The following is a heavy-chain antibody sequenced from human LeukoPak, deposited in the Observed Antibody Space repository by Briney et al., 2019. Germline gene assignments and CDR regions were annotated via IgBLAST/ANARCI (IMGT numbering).Heavy chain of an antibody. CDR2: IIPIFGTA. CDR3: ARGAEYCSGGSCYTPALHYYYYYMDV. D-gene: IGHD2-15*01. CDR1: GGTFSSYA. J-gene: IGHJ6*03. V-gene: IGHV1-69*05. Sequence: GSSVKVSCKVSGGTFSSYAISGVRQAPGQGLEWMGGIIPIFGTANYAQKFQGRVTITTDESTSTAYMELSSLRSEDTAVYYCARGAEYCSGGSCYTPALHYYYYYMDVWGKGTTVTVSS.